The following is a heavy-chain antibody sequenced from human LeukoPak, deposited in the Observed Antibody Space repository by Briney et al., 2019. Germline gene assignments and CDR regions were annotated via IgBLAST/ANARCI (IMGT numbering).Heavy chain of an antibody. CDR3: ARAGYYTSLNYYYYYMDV. D-gene: IGHD3-3*01. V-gene: IGHV3-20*04. CDR2: INWNGGST. CDR1: GFTFDDYG. J-gene: IGHJ6*03. Sequence: GGSLRLSCAASGFTFDDYGMSWVRQAPGKGLEWVASINWNGGSTDYADSVKGRFTISRDNAKNSLSLQMNSLRGEHTALYYCARAGYYTSLNYYYYYMDVWGKGTTVTVSS.